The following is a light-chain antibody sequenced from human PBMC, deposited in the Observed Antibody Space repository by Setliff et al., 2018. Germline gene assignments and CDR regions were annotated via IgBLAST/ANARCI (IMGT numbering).Light chain of an antibody. V-gene: IGKV3-11*01. CDR1: QPINRY. J-gene: IGKJ4*01. CDR2: DAS. Sequence: EVVLTQSPATLSFSPGESATLSCRASQPINRYIAWYQQKPGQAPRLLIYDASTRATGTPARFSGSGSETDFTLTISSLEPGDFAIYYCQQRNNWPRTFGGGTKVDIK. CDR3: QQRNNWPRT.